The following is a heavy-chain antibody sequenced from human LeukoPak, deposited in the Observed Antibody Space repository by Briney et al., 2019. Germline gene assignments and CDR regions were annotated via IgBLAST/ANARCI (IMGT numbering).Heavy chain of an antibody. D-gene: IGHD1-26*01. CDR3: VKDSWELDGFDI. CDR1: GFMFDDYG. V-gene: IGHV3-9*01. CDR2: VTWNSGSI. J-gene: IGHJ3*02. Sequence: GGSLRLSCEASGFMFDDYGMHWVRHGPGKGLEGVAGVTWNSGSIGHADSVKGRFTISRDNAKNSLYLQMNSLSAEDTALYYCVKDSWELDGFDIWGQGTMVTVSS.